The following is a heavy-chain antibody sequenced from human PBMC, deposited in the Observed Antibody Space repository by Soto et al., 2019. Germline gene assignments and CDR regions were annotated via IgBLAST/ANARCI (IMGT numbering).Heavy chain of an antibody. CDR1: GGSVSSGSYY. CDR2: IYYSGST. V-gene: IGHV4-61*01. Sequence: SETLSLTCTVSGGSVSSGSYYWSWIRQPPGKGLEWIGYIYYSGSTNYNPSLKSRVTISVDTSKNQFSLKLSSVTAADTAVYYCARIPYYYYYGMDVWGQGTTVTVSS. J-gene: IGHJ6*02. CDR3: ARIPYYYYYGMDV.